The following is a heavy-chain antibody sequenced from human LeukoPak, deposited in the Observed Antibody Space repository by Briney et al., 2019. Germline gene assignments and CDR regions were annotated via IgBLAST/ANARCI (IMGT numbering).Heavy chain of an antibody. CDR1: GGSISSGGYS. D-gene: IGHD2-15*01. V-gene: IGHV4-30-2*01. CDR2: IYHSGST. Sequence: SETLSLTCPVSGGSISSGGYSWSWIRQPPGKGLEWIGYIYHSGSTYYNPSLKSRVTISVDRSKNQFSLKLSSVTAADTAVYYCARGALGYCSGGSCYAFFDYWGQGTLVTVSS. J-gene: IGHJ4*02. CDR3: ARGALGYCSGGSCYAFFDY.